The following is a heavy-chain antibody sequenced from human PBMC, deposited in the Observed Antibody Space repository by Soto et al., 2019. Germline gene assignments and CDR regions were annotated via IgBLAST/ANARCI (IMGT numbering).Heavy chain of an antibody. CDR2: IGGSGGNR. Sequence: EVQLLESGGGLVQPGGSLRLSCAASGFTFNAYAMTWVRQAPGKGLEWVSAIGGSGGNRYYAASVRGRFTISRDNSKDTVDLQMNSLRVEDTALYYCARVASDYINSVDHWGQGILVSVSS. D-gene: IGHD4-4*01. V-gene: IGHV3-23*01. CDR1: GFTFNAYA. J-gene: IGHJ4*02. CDR3: ARVASDYINSVDH.